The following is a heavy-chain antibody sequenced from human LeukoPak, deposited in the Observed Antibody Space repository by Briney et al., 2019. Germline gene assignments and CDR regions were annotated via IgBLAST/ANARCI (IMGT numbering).Heavy chain of an antibody. D-gene: IGHD3-22*01. CDR1: GFTFSSYW. CDR3: ARDGGGYYDKSYYFDY. CDR2: IKQDGSEK. J-gene: IGHJ4*02. V-gene: IGHV3-7*03. Sequence: GGSLRLSYAASGFTFSSYWMSWVRQAPGKGLEWVANIKQDGSEKYYVDSVKGRFTISRDNAKNSLYLQMNSLRAEDTAVYYCARDGGGYYDKSYYFDYWGQGTLVTVSS.